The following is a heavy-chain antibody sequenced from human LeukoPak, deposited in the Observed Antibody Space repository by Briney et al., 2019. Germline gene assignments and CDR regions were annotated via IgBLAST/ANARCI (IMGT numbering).Heavy chain of an antibody. Sequence: GASLRLSCAASGFTVSSNYMSWVRQAPGKGLEWVSVIYSGGSTYYADSVKGRFTISRDNSKNTLYLKMNSLIADDTAVYYCARDPPRSSWAKGTLVTSSS. V-gene: IGHV3-66*02. CDR3: ARDPPRSS. D-gene: IGHD4-17*01. CDR1: GFTVSSNY. CDR2: IYSGGST. J-gene: IGHJ5*02.